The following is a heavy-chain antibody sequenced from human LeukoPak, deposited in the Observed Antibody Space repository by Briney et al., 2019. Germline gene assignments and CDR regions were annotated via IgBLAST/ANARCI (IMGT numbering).Heavy chain of an antibody. Sequence: TSETLSLTCTVSGFSISSGHYWGWVRQPPGAGLEWIGSVYQSGTTYYNPSLKSRVTTSVDTSKNQFSLKLSSVTAADTAVYYCARDPGWAAAASYFDYWGQGTLVTVSS. V-gene: IGHV4-38-2*02. CDR3: ARDPGWAAAASYFDY. D-gene: IGHD6-13*01. CDR2: VYQSGTT. CDR1: GFSISSGHY. J-gene: IGHJ4*02.